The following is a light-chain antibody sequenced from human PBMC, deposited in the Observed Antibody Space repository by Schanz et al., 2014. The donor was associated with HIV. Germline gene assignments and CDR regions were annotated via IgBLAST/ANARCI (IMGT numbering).Light chain of an antibody. V-gene: IGLV2-8*01. CDR3: TSYAGSNNLV. CDR2: EVS. Sequence: QSALTQPPSASGSPGQSVTISCTGTSSDVGGYKYLSWYQQHPGKAPKLLIYEVSKRPLGVPDRFSGSKSGNTASLTVSRLQAEDEADYYCTSYAGSNNLVFGGGTKPTVL. J-gene: IGLJ2*01. CDR1: SSDVGGYKY.